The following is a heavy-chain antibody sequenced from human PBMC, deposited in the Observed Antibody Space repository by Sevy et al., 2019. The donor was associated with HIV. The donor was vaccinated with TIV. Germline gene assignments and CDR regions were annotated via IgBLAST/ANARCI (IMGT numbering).Heavy chain of an antibody. CDR2: ISFDGNKR. D-gene: IGHD2-15*01. Sequence: GGSLRLSCAASGFTFSSHGMHWVRQAPGKGLEWVGLISFDGNKRHYPDSVKGRFTISRDNSKNTLYLQMNGLRAEDTAVYYCAKGVGYCSGGSCNPGVSWGQGTLVTVSS. CDR1: GFTFSSHG. CDR3: AKGVGYCSGGSCNPGVS. V-gene: IGHV3-30*18. J-gene: IGHJ5*02.